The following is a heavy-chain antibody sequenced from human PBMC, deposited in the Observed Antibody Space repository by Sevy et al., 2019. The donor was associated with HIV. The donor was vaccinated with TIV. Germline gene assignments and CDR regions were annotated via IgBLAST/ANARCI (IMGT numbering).Heavy chain of an antibody. Sequence: SESLSLTCTVSGGSVSSGSYYWSWIRQPPGKGLEWIGYIYYSGSTNYNPSLKSRVTISVDTSKNQFSLKLSTVTASDTAVYYCTRTSRGYCSGVRCDRGYYFDYWGQGTLVTVSS. CDR2: IYYSGST. CDR3: TRTSRGYCSGVRCDRGYYFDY. D-gene: IGHD2-15*01. J-gene: IGHJ4*02. CDR1: GGSVSSGSYY. V-gene: IGHV4-61*01.